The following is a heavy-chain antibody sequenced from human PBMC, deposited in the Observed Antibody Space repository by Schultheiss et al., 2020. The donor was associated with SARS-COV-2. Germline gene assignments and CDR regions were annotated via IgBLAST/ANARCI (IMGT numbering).Heavy chain of an antibody. CDR3: ARGKVQGGSGSYYMVYYYGMDV. D-gene: IGHD3-10*01. V-gene: IGHV4-59*01. CDR1: GGSISSYY. Sequence: SQTLSLTCTVSGGSISSYYWSWIRQPPGKGLEWIGYIYYSGSTNYNPSLKSRVTISVDTSKNQFSLKLSSVTAADTAVYYCARGKVQGGSGSYYMVYYYGMDVWGQGTTVTVSS. CDR2: IYYSGST. J-gene: IGHJ6*02.